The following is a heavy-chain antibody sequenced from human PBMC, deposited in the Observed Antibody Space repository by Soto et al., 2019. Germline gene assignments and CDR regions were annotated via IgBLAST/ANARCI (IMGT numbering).Heavy chain of an antibody. Sequence: GGSLRLSCAASGFIFSSYGMNWVRQAPGKGLEWVAVIWYDGSNRHYADSVKGRFTISRDNSKNTVHLQINSLRDDDTAVYYCARDRSTATDYCDFWGQGTLVTVS. CDR1: GFIFSSYG. J-gene: IGHJ4*02. V-gene: IGHV3-33*01. CDR3: ARDRSTATDYCDF. CDR2: IWYDGSNR. D-gene: IGHD6-13*01.